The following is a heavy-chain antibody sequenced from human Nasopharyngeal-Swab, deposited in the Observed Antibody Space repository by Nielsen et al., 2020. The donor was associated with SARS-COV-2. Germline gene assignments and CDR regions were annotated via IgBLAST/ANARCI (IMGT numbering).Heavy chain of an antibody. J-gene: IGHJ4*02. CDR2: IKSKTDGGTT. Sequence: WIRQPPGKGLEWVGRIKSKTDGGTTDYAAPVKGRFTISRDDSKNTLYLQMNSLKTEDTAVYYCTTDLMYCSSTSCYSFDYWGQGTLVTVS. V-gene: IGHV3-15*01. CDR3: TTDLMYCSSTSCYSFDY. D-gene: IGHD2-2*01.